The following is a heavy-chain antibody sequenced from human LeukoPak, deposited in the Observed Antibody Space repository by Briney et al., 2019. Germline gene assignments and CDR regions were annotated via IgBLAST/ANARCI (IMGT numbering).Heavy chain of an antibody. CDR3: ASYQVGATSGFDY. J-gene: IGHJ4*02. D-gene: IGHD1-26*01. CDR1: GGSISSRSYY. V-gene: IGHV4-39*01. CDR2: IYYSGST. Sequence: SETLSLTCTVSGGSISSRSYYWGWIRQPPGKGLEWIGNIYYSGSTYYNPSLKSRVTISVDTSKNQFSLKLSSVTATDTPVYYCASYQVGATSGFDYWGQGTLVTVSS.